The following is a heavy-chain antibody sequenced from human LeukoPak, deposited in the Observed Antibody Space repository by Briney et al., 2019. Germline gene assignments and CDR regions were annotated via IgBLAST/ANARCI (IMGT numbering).Heavy chain of an antibody. D-gene: IGHD6-13*01. Sequence: GGSLRLSCAASGFTFSTYSMSWVRLAPGKGLEWVSGISGSGANTYYADSVKGRFTISRGNSKNTLYLQMNSLRAEDTAVFYCAKYPASGGYFDYWGQGTLVTVSS. CDR1: GFTFSTYS. J-gene: IGHJ4*02. CDR2: ISGSGANT. V-gene: IGHV3-23*01. CDR3: AKYPASGGYFDY.